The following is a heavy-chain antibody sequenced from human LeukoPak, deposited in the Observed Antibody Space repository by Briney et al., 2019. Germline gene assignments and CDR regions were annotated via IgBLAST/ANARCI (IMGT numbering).Heavy chain of an antibody. CDR1: GFTFDDYG. CDR2: INWNGGST. V-gene: IGHV3-20*01. J-gene: IGHJ6*02. D-gene: IGHD2-15*01. CDR3: ARRGYGDYYYGMDV. Sequence: TGGSLRLSCAASGFTFDDYGMSWVRQAPGKGLEWVSGINWNGGSTGYADSVKGRFTISRDNAKNSLYLQMNSLRAEVTALYHCARRGYGDYYYGMDVWGQGTTVTVSS.